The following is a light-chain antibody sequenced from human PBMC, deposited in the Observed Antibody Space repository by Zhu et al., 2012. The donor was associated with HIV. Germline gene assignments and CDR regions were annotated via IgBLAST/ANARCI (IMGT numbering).Light chain of an antibody. CDR1: QTINNY. CDR3: QQYSSYPRT. J-gene: IGKJ1*01. Sequence: IRMTQSPSSLSASTGDRVTINCRANQTINNYLAWYQQKPGKPPNLLIYGASNLQNGVPSRFSGGGSGTEFTLTINCLQTEDFATYYCQQYSSYPRTFGQGTNVDI. V-gene: IGKV1-8*01. CDR2: GAS.